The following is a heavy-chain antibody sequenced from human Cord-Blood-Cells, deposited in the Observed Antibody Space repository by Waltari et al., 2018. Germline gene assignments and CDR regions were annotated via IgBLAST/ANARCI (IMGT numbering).Heavy chain of an antibody. CDR2: IYTSGST. J-gene: IGHJ6*02. D-gene: IGHD3-22*01. Sequence: GLEWIGRIYTSGSTNYNPSLKSRVTMSVDTSKNQFSLKLSSVTAADTAVYYCARDRRYYDSSGYYYYYGMDVWGQGTTVTVSS. CDR3: ARDRRYYDSSGYYYYYGMDV. V-gene: IGHV4-4*07.